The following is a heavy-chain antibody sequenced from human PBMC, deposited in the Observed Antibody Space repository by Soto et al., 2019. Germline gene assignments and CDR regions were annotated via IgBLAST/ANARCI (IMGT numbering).Heavy chain of an antibody. J-gene: IGHJ4*02. CDR3: ARDLEGYFDY. CDR1: GYTFTSYA. Sequence: QVQLVQSGAEVKKPGASVKVSCKASGYTFTSYAMHWVRQAPGQRLEWMGWINAGNGNTKYSQKFQGRVTITRDTSASTAYMELSSLRSEDTAVYYCARDLEGYFDYWGQGTLVTDSS. V-gene: IGHV1-3*01. CDR2: INAGNGNT.